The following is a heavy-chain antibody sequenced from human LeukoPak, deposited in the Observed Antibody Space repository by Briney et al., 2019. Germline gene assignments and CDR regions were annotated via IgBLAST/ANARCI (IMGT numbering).Heavy chain of an antibody. D-gene: IGHD3-10*01. CDR1: GGSISSGGYY. CDR2: IYYSGST. CDR3: ARGESGSCFDY. V-gene: IGHV4-31*03. Sequence: SETLSLTCTVSGGSISSGGYYWSWIRQHPGKGLEWIGYIYYSGSTYYNPSLKSRVTISVDTSKNQFSLKLSSVTAADTAVYYCARGESGSCFDYWGQGTLVTVSS. J-gene: IGHJ4*02.